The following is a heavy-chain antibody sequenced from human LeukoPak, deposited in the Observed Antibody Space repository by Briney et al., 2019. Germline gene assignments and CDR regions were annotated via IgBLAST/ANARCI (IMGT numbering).Heavy chain of an antibody. CDR2: TSYDGSKK. CDR1: GFTFSRSA. J-gene: IGHJ4*02. V-gene: IGHV3-30*18. Sequence: GRALRLSCAVSGFTFSRSAMHWVRQAPGKGLEWVAVTSYDGSKKYHADSVKGRFTISRDNSRNTLYLQMNSLRAEDTAVYYCAKGGGSSGYSQSDCWGQGTLVTVSS. D-gene: IGHD3-22*01. CDR3: AKGGGSSGYSQSDC.